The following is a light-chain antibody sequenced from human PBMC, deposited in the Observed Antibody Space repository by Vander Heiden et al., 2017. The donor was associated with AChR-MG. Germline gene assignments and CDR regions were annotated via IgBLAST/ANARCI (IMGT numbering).Light chain of an antibody. V-gene: IGLV4-69*01. CDR3: QTWGTGIQV. Sequence: AVTQSPSASASLGASVKLTCTLTSGPKSYAIAWHQQQPETGPRFLMKVNFDGSHRKGDGIPDRFSGSSSGAERYLTISSLQSEDEADYYCQTWGTGIQVFGGGTKLTVL. CDR2: VNFDGSH. J-gene: IGLJ3*02. CDR1: SGPKSYA.